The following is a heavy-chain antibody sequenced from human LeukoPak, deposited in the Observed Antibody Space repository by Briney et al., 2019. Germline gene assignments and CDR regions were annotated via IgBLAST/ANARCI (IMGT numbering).Heavy chain of an antibody. CDR1: GFTFSSYA. CDR2: ISYDGSNK. CDR3: ARVGSGSSYRPFDN. J-gene: IGHJ4*02. V-gene: IGHV3-30*04. D-gene: IGHD3-10*01. Sequence: GGSLRLSCAASGFTFSSYAMHWVRQAPGKGLEWVAFISYDGSNKYYADSVKGRFTISRDNAKNTLYLQMNSLRAEDTAVYYCARVGSGSSYRPFDNWGQGTLVTVSS.